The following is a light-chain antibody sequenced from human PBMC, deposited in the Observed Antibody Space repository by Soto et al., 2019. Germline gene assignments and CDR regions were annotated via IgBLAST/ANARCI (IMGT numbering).Light chain of an antibody. CDR3: HQYNSYPWT. CDR2: QAS. Sequence: DIQMTQSPSTLSASVRDRVIITCLDSLSISSWLAWSQQKPGKAPKLLIYQASSLERGVPSRFSGSGSGTEFALTISILQADDFATYYCHQYNSYPWTFGQVTKVDFK. V-gene: IGKV1-5*03. J-gene: IGKJ1*01. CDR1: LSISSW.